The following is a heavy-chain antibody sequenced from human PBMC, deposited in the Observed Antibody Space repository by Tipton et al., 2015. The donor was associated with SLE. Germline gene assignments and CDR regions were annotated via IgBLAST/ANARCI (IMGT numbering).Heavy chain of an antibody. CDR3: AKEGAAGAFDI. D-gene: IGHD6-13*01. J-gene: IGHJ3*02. V-gene: IGHV3-9*03. CDR1: GLIFDDYA. CDR2: IRWNSDSI. Sequence: SLRLSCIVSGLIFDDYAMHWVRQAPGKGLEWVSGIRWNSDSIGYVDSVKGRFTISRDNAKNSLFLQMSSLRAEDMALYYCAKEGAAGAFDIWGQGSMVT.